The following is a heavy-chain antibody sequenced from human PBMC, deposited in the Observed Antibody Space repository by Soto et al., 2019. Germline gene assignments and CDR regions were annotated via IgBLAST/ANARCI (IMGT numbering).Heavy chain of an antibody. J-gene: IGHJ6*02. CDR3: ARDGDGGFLEFRLVYYYYYGMDV. CDR2: ISSSSSYI. Sequence: PGGSLRLSCAASGFTFSSYSMNWVRQAPGKGLEWVSSISSSSSYIYYADSVKGRFTISRDNAKNSLYLQMNSLRAEDTAVYYCARDGDGGFLEFRLVYYYYYGMDVWGQGTTVTVSS. V-gene: IGHV3-21*01. CDR1: GFTFSSYS. D-gene: IGHD3-3*01.